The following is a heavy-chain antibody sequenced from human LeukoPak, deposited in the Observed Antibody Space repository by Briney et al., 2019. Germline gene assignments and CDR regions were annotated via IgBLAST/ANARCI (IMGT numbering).Heavy chain of an antibody. CDR3: ASIAAAGYNWFDP. CDR2: ISAYNGNT. V-gene: IGHV1-18*01. D-gene: IGHD6-13*01. CDR1: GYTFTGYG. J-gene: IGHJ5*02. Sequence: ASVKVSCKASGYTFTGYGISWVRQAPGQGLEWMGWISAYNGNTNYAQKLQGRVTMTTDTSTSTAYMELRSLRSDDTAVYYCASIAAAGYNWFDPWGQGTLVTVSS.